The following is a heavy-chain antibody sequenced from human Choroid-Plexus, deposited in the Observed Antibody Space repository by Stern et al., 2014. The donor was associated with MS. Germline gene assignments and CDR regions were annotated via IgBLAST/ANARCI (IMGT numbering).Heavy chain of an antibody. Sequence: VPLVESGRGVVQPGRPLRLSCVASGFTFGSCAMHWVRQAPGKGLDWMAGVSYDGSNKYYADSVKGRFTISRDNSQNTLYMQMSSLRPEDTAVYYCAKDRQYLTYFFDHWGQGSLVTVSS. CDR2: VSYDGSNK. CDR3: AKDRQYLTYFFDH. J-gene: IGHJ5*02. CDR1: GFTFGSCA. V-gene: IGHV3-30*18. D-gene: IGHD2/OR15-2a*01.